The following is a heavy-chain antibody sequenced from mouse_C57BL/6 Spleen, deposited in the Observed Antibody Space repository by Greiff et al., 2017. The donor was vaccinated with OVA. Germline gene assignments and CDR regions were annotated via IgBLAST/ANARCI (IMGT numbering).Heavy chain of an antibody. V-gene: IGHV1-54*01. D-gene: IGHD2-3*01. CDR3: ARQASYDAPCAY. Sequence: QVQLQQSGAELVRPGTSVKVSCKASGYAFTNYLIEWVKQRPGQGLEWIGVINPGSGGTNYNEKFKGKATLTADKSSSTAYMQLSSLTSEDSAVYFCARQASYDAPCAYWGQGTLVTVSA. J-gene: IGHJ3*01. CDR1: GYAFTNYL. CDR2: INPGSGGT.